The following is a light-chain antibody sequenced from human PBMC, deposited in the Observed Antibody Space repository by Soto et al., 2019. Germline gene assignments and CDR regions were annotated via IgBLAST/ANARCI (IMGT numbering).Light chain of an antibody. V-gene: IGKV1-39*01. Sequence: DIQMTQSPSSLSASVGDRVTITCRASQSIISYLNWYQQNPGNAPKLLIYAAASLQSGVPSRFSGSGSGTDFTLTMSILQPEDFATYYCKQSYSTPVAFGQGTKVEIK. CDR3: KQSYSTPVA. J-gene: IGKJ1*01. CDR1: QSIISY. CDR2: AAA.